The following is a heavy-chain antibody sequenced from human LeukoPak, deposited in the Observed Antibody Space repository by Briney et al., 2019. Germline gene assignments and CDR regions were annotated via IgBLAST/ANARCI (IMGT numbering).Heavy chain of an antibody. CDR3: AKDPYSSSWLFDY. Sequence: GGSLRLSCAASGFTFSSYGMHWVRQAPGKGLEWVAFIRYDGSNKYYADSVKGRFTISRDNSKNTLYLQMNSLRAEDTAVYYCAKDPYSSSWLFDYWGQGTLVTVSS. CDR2: IRYDGSNK. D-gene: IGHD6-13*01. V-gene: IGHV3-30*02. J-gene: IGHJ4*02. CDR1: GFTFSSYG.